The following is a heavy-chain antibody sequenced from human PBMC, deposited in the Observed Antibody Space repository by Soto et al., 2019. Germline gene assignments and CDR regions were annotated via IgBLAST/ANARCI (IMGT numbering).Heavy chain of an antibody. Sequence: SETLSLTCAASGCSISSSNWWSLVRQPPGKGLEWIGEIYHSGSTNYNPSLKSRVTISVDKSKNQFSLKLSSVTAADTAVYYCASRGYGAFDYWGQGTLVTVSS. CDR1: GCSISSSNW. V-gene: IGHV4-4*02. D-gene: IGHD5-12*01. CDR2: IYHSGST. J-gene: IGHJ4*02. CDR3: ASRGYGAFDY.